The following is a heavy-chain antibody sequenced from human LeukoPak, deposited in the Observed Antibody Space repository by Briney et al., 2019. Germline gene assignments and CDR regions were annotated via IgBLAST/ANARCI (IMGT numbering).Heavy chain of an antibody. Sequence: SETLSLTCTVSGGSISSSSYYWGWIRQPPGKGLEWIGSIYYSGSTNYNPSLKSRVTISVDTSKNQFSLKLSSVTAADTAVYYCARVRFPDRTGYYYYYMDVWGKGTTVTVSS. V-gene: IGHV4-39*07. CDR3: ARVRFPDRTGYYYYYMDV. CDR1: GGSISSSSYY. D-gene: IGHD7-27*01. J-gene: IGHJ6*03. CDR2: IYYSGST.